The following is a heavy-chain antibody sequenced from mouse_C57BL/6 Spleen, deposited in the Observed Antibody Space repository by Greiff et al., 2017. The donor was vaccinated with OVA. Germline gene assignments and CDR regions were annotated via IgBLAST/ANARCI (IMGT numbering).Heavy chain of an antibody. Sequence: LVKPGASVKISCKASGSAFSSSWMNWVKQRPGKGLEWIGRIYPGDGDTNYNGKFKGKATLTADKSSSTAYMQLSSLTSEDSAVYFCARYDYDAWFAYWGQGTLVTVSA. D-gene: IGHD2-4*01. CDR3: ARYDYDAWFAY. CDR2: IYPGDGDT. CDR1: GSAFSSSW. J-gene: IGHJ3*01. V-gene: IGHV1-82*01.